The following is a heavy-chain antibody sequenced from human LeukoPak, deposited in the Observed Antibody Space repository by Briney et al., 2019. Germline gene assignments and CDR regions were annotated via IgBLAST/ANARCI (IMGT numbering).Heavy chain of an antibody. CDR2: ISGSGGST. CDR3: AKNAQSDPGVVAATDYFDY. V-gene: IGHV3-23*01. CDR1: GFTFSSYA. D-gene: IGHD2-15*01. J-gene: IGHJ4*02. Sequence: GGSLRLSCAASGFTFSSYAMSWVRQAPGKGLEWVSAISGSGGSTYYADSVKGRFTISRDNSKNTLYLQMNSLRAEDTAVYYCAKNAQSDPGVVAATDYFDYWGQGTLVTVSS.